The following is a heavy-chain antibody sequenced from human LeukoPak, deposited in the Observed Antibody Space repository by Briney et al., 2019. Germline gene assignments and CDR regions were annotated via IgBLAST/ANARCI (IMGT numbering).Heavy chain of an antibody. CDR1: GYTFTCYY. J-gene: IGHJ3*02. D-gene: IGHD3-22*01. V-gene: IGHV1-2*06. Sequence: ASVKVSCKASGYTFTCYYMHWVRQAPGQGLEWMGRINPNSGGTNYAQKFQGRVTMTRDTSISTAYMELSRLRSDDTAVYYCARGGGDYYDSSDAFDIWGQGTMVTVSS. CDR2: INPNSGGT. CDR3: ARGGGDYYDSSDAFDI.